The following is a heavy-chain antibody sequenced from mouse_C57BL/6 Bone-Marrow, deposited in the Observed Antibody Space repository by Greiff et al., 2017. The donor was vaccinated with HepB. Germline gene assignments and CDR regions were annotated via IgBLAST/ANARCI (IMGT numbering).Heavy chain of an antibody. CDR2: IDPEDGDT. Sequence: EVKVEESGAELVRPGASVKLSCTASGFNITDYYMHWVKQRPEQGLEWIGRIDPEDGDTEYAPKFQGKATMTADTSSNTAYLQLSSLTSEDTAVYYCTAGYPGFAYWGQGTLVTVSA. J-gene: IGHJ3*01. V-gene: IGHV14-1*01. CDR1: GFNITDYY. D-gene: IGHD5-1-1*01. CDR3: TAGYPGFAY.